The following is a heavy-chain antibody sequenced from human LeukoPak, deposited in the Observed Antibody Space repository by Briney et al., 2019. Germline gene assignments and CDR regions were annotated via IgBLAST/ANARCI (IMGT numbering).Heavy chain of an antibody. CDR2: IYHSGST. CDR3: ASYDSSGYYSDY. V-gene: IGHV4-30-4*01. CDR1: GGSISSGDYY. J-gene: IGHJ4*02. Sequence: SETLSLTCTVSGGSISSGDYYWSWIRQPPGKGLEWIGYIYHSGSTHFNPSLKSRVTISVDTSKNQFSLKLSSVTAADTAVYYCASYDSSGYYSDYWGQGTLVTVSS. D-gene: IGHD3-22*01.